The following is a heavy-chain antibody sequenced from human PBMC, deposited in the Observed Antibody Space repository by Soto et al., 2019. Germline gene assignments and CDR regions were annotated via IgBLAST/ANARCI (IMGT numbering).Heavy chain of an antibody. CDR1: GYTFTRFA. CDR3: AREGDQIDYDYCLDF. V-gene: IGHV1-3*01. Sequence: QVQLVQSGAEMKKPGASVKVSCKASGYTFTRFAIHWLRQAPGQSLEWMGWINGGNDNTRYSQKFQGRVTITMDTSANTVYMELNVVRPEDTAAYYCAREGDQIDYDYCLDFWGQGTLVTVSS. CDR2: INGGNDNT. J-gene: IGHJ4*02. D-gene: IGHD5-12*01.